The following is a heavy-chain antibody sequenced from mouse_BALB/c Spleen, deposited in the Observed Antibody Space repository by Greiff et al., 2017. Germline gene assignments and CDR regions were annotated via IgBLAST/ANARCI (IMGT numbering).Heavy chain of an antibody. V-gene: IGHV2-2*02. Sequence: VKLVESGPGLVQPSQSLSITCTVSGFSLTSYGVHWVRQSPGKGLEWLGVIWSGGSTDYNAAFISRLSISKDNSKSQVFFKMNSLQANDTAIYYCARTYYGYDGAGFAYWGQGTLVTVSA. D-gene: IGHD2-9*01. CDR3: ARTYYGYDGAGFAY. CDR2: IWSGGST. CDR1: GFSLTSYG. J-gene: IGHJ3*01.